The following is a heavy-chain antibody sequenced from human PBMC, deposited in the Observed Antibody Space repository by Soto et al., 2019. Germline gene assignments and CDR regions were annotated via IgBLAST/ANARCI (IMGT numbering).Heavy chain of an antibody. CDR1: WFPFRSYN. CDR2: ISSSSSTI. J-gene: IGHJ3*02. V-gene: IGHV3-48*01. CDR3: ARDPYYDILTGYYREKAFDI. D-gene: IGHD3-9*01. Sequence: PGGSLRLSFAASWFPFRSYNMKWVPPAPGEGVGGVSYISSSSSTIYYADSVKGRFTISRDNAKNSLYLQMNSLRAEDTAVYYCARDPYYDILTGYYREKAFDIWGQGTMVTVSS.